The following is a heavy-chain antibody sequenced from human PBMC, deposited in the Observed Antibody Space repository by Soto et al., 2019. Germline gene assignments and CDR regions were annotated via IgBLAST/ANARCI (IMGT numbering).Heavy chain of an antibody. CDR3: ARDEVRGTIAAAGTDY. Sequence: PVKVSCKASGYTFTSYGISWVRQAPGQGLEWMGWISAYNGNTNYAQKLQGRVTMTTDTSTSTAYMELRSLRSDDTAVYYCARDEVRGTIAAAGTDYWGQRTLVTVSS. CDR1: GYTFTSYG. V-gene: IGHV1-18*01. CDR2: ISAYNGNT. J-gene: IGHJ4*02. D-gene: IGHD6-13*01.